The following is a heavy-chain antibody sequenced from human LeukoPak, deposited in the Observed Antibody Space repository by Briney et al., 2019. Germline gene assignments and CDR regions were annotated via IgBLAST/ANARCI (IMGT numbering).Heavy chain of an antibody. D-gene: IGHD2-2*01. V-gene: IGHV4-34*01. Sequence: PSETLSLTCAVYGGSFSGYYWSWIRQPPGKGLEWIGEINHNGSTNYNPSLKSRVTISVDTSKNQFSLKLSSVTAADTAVYYCARGDIVVVPAARPLDPWGQGTLVTVSS. J-gene: IGHJ5*02. CDR2: INHNGST. CDR1: GGSFSGYY. CDR3: ARGDIVVVPAARPLDP.